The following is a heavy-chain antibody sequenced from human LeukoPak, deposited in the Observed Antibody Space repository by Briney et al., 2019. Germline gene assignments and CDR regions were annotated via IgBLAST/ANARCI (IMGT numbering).Heavy chain of an antibody. CDR3: AKDLAVESDYGMDV. D-gene: IGHD2-2*01. CDR2: ISYDGSNK. Sequence: PGGSLRLSCAASGFTFSSYGMLWVRQAPGKGLEWVAVISYDGSNKYYADSVKGRFTISRDNSKNTLYLQMNSLRAEDTAVYYCAKDLAVESDYGMDVWGQGTTVTVPS. V-gene: IGHV3-30*18. CDR1: GFTFSSYG. J-gene: IGHJ6*02.